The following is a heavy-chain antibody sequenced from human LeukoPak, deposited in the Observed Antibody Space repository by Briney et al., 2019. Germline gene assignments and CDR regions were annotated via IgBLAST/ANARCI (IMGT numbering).Heavy chain of an antibody. CDR1: GYTFTGYY. D-gene: IGHD6-13*01. V-gene: IGHV1-2*06. Sequence: ASVKVSCKASGYTFTGYYIHWVRQARGQGLEWMGRINPNTGGTDYAQKFQGRVTMTRDTSITTAYMELSRLTSDDTAIYYCAKVPPSITAAGNWLGPWGQGALVTVSS. CDR2: INPNTGGT. CDR3: AKVPPSITAAGNWLGP. J-gene: IGHJ5*02.